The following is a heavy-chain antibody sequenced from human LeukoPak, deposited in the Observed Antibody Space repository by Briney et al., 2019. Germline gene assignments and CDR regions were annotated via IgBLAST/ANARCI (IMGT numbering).Heavy chain of an antibody. CDR1: GFTFSSYA. V-gene: IGHV3-64*01. Sequence: GGSLRLSCAASGFTFSSYAMHWVRQAPGKGLEYVSTISDNGGSTFYANSVKGRFTISRDNSKNTLYLQMGSLRPEDMAVYYCARALIAARPDSLFDYWGQGTLVTVSS. J-gene: IGHJ4*02. D-gene: IGHD6-6*01. CDR2: ISDNGGST. CDR3: ARALIAARPDSLFDY.